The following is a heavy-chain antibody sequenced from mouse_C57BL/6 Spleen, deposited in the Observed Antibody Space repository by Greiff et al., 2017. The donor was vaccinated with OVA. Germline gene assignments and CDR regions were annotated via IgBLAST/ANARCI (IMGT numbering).Heavy chain of an antibody. Sequence: VKLQESGAELVRPGASVTLSCKASGYTFTDYEMHWVKQTPVHGLEWIGAIDPETGGTAYNQKFKGKAILTADKSSSTAYMELRSLTSEDSAVYYCTRLKGNYGNSYFDYWGQGTTLTVSS. J-gene: IGHJ2*01. CDR1: GYTFTDYE. V-gene: IGHV1-15*01. D-gene: IGHD2-1*01. CDR2: IDPETGGT. CDR3: TRLKGNYGNSYFDY.